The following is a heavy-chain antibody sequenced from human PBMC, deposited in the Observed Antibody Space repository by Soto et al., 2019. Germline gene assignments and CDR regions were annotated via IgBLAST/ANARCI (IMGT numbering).Heavy chain of an antibody. V-gene: IGHV1-2*04. Sequence: ASVKVSCKASGYTFTGYYMHWVRQAPRQGLEWMGWINPNSGGTNYAQKFQGWVTMTRDTSISTAYMELSRLRSDDTAVYYCARGPPGGYCSSTSCYRHYCYYYGMDVWGKGTTVTVSS. CDR1: GYTFTGYY. CDR3: ARGPPGGYCSSTSCYRHYCYYYGMDV. J-gene: IGHJ6*04. D-gene: IGHD2-2*02. CDR2: INPNSGGT.